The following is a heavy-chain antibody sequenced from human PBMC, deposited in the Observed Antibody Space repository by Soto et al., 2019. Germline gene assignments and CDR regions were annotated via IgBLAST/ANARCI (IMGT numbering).Heavy chain of an antibody. V-gene: IGHV1-69*02. CDR2: INPILSMS. D-gene: IGHD3-10*01. J-gene: IGHJ4*02. CDR3: ATSYGSGYRAFDS. Sequence: QVQLVQSGADVQRPGSSVRVSCKASGDTFNFYIINWVRQAPVQGLQWMGRINPILSMSNYAPRFQGRVTMTADKSTSTAYMELSSLRSEDTAMYYCATSYGSGYRAFDSWGQGALVTVSS. CDR1: GDTFNFYI.